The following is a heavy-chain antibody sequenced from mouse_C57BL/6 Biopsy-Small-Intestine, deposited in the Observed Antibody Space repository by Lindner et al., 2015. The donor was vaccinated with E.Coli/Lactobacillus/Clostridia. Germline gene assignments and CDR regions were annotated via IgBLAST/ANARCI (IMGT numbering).Heavy chain of an antibody. CDR1: GYTFTDYN. Sequence: VQLQESGPELVKPGASVKMSCRASGYTFTDYNMHGVKQRHGKSLEWIGYINPNNGGTSYNQKFKGKATLTVNKSSSTAYMELRSLTSEDSAVYYCARTRYYDYGRYFDVWGTGTTVTVSS. D-gene: IGHD2-4*01. CDR2: INPNNGGT. V-gene: IGHV1-22*01. CDR3: ARTRYYDYGRYFDV. J-gene: IGHJ1*03.